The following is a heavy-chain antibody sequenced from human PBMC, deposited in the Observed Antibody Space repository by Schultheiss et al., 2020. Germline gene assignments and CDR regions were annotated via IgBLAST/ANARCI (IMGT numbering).Heavy chain of an antibody. D-gene: IGHD3-10*02. CDR3: SRVNFCSGSYYFDY. J-gene: IGHJ4*02. Sequence: SETLSLTCTVSGGSINTGGYYWSWIRQHPGKGLELIGHIYFSGSTYYNPSLRSRLTVSLDTSENQFSLKLNSVTDADTAVYYCSRVNFCSGSYYFDYWGQGTLVTVSS. V-gene: IGHV4-31*03. CDR1: GGSINTGGYY. CDR2: IYFSGST.